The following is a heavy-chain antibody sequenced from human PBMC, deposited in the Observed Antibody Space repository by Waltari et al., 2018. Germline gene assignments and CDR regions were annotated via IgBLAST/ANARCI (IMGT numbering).Heavy chain of an antibody. V-gene: IGHV3-23*01. CDR1: GFIFNNYA. CDR3: ARDGLKYYNGMDV. D-gene: IGHD2-21*02. J-gene: IGHJ6*02. CDR2: FSGSPQTT. Sequence: EVKLLESGGGLVQPGGSLRLSCAASGFIFNNYAMSWVRQAPGKGLGWVSTFSGSPQTTYTADSVKGRFTISRDNSKNTMSLQMNSLRPEDTAVYYCARDGLKYYNGMDVWGQGTTVTVSS.